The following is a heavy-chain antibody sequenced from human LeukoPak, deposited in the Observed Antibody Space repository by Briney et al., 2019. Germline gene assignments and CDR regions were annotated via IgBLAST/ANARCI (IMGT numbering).Heavy chain of an antibody. D-gene: IGHD5-12*01. J-gene: IGHJ4*02. CDR3: AKDEIVATIRGYFDY. CDR1: GFTFSSYG. V-gene: IGHV3-30*18. CDR2: ISYDGSNK. Sequence: PGRSLRLSCAASGFTFSSYGMHWVRQAPGKGLEWVAVISYDGSNKYYADSVKGRFTISRDNSKNTLYLQMNSLRAEDTAVYYCAKDEIVATIRGYFDYWGQGTLVTVSS.